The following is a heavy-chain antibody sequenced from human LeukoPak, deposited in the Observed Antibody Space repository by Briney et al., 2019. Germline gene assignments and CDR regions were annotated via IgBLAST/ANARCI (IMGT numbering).Heavy chain of an antibody. CDR1: GYTFTGYY. CDR2: IIPTLEVA. D-gene: IGHD1-14*01. Sequence: ASVKVSCKASGYTFTGYYMHWVRQAPGQGLEWMGRIIPTLEVANYAQKFQGRVTITADKSTSTAYMELSSLRPEDTAVYYCARVISGTWLWFWGQGTLVTVSS. CDR3: ARVISGTWLWF. V-gene: IGHV1-69*04. J-gene: IGHJ4*02.